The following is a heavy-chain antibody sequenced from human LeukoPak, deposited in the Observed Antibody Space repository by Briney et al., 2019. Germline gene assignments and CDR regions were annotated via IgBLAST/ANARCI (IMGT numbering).Heavy chain of an antibody. D-gene: IGHD3-9*01. J-gene: IGHJ3*02. CDR1: GGSISSSSYY. CDR2: IYYSGST. V-gene: IGHV4-39*01. Sequence: PSETLSLTCTVSGGSISSSSYYWGWIRQPPGKGLEWIGSIYYSGSTYYNPSLKSRVTISVDTSKNQFSLKLSSVTAADTAVYYCARGDYDILTGPWWGNAFDIWGQGTMVTVSS. CDR3: ARGDYDILTGPWWGNAFDI.